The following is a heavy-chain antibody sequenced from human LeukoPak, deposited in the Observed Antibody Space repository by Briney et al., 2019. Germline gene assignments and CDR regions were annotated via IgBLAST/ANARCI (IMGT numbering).Heavy chain of an antibody. CDR1: GGTFSSYA. D-gene: IGHD4-23*01. V-gene: IGHV1-69*04. Sequence: ASVKVSCKASGGTFSSYAISWVRQAHGQGLEWMGRIIPILGIANYAQKFQGRVTITADKSTSTAYMELSSLRSEDTAVYYCARFNDYGGNFDYWGQGTLVTVSS. CDR3: ARFNDYGGNFDY. J-gene: IGHJ4*02. CDR2: IIPILGIA.